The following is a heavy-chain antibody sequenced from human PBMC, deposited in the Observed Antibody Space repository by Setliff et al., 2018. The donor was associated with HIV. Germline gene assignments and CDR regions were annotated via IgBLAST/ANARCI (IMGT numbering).Heavy chain of an antibody. CDR3: ARVGNNRLQFFDH. CDR1: GYILTSYA. D-gene: IGHD5-12*01. CDR2: INAGNGNR. Sequence: RASVKVSCKASGYILTSYAIHWVRQAPGQRPEWMARINAGNGNREYSPKFQGRVTITADTSASTMYMELSSLRSEDTAVYYCARVGNNRLQFFDHWGQGTLVTVSS. V-gene: IGHV1-3*01. J-gene: IGHJ4*02.